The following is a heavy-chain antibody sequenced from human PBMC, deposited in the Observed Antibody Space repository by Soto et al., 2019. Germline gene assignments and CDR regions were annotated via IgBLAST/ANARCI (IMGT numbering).Heavy chain of an antibody. CDR3: AREPTLYGDHRYFDL. J-gene: IGHJ2*01. V-gene: IGHV4-30-4*01. CDR1: GGSISSGDYY. D-gene: IGHD4-17*01. Sequence: QVQLQESGPGLVKPSQTLSLTCTVSGGSISSGDYYWSWIRQPPGKGLEWIGYIYYSGSTYYNPSRKSRVNLSVDTSKNQFSLKLSSVTAADTAVYYCAREPTLYGDHRYFDLWGRGTLVTVSS. CDR2: IYYSGST.